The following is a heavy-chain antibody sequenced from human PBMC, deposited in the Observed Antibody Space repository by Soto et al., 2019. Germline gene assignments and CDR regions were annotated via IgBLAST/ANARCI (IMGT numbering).Heavy chain of an antibody. CDR1: GFTFSIFA. CDR2: ISGRGGNT. J-gene: IGHJ3*02. CDR3: AKDRGTGDYGVNAVDI. Sequence: SGGSLRLSCAASGFTFSIFAMSWVRQAPGKGLEWVSTISGRGGNTYYADSVKGRFTISRDNSKNTLNLQMNGLRGEDTAVYYCAKDRGTGDYGVNAVDIWGQGTMVTVSS. V-gene: IGHV3-23*01. D-gene: IGHD7-27*01.